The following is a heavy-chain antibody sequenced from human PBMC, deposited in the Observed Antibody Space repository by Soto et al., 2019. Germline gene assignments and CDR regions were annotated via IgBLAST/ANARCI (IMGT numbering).Heavy chain of an antibody. D-gene: IGHD5-18*01. Sequence: GGSLRLSCAASGFTFSSYAMTWVRQAPGKGLEWVSAISGSGGRTYYADSVKGRFTISRDNSKNTLYLQMNSLRAEDTAVHYCAKDRLRSVDTASDYWGQGTLVTVSS. CDR1: GFTFSSYA. CDR3: AKDRLRSVDTASDY. V-gene: IGHV3-23*01. J-gene: IGHJ4*02. CDR2: ISGSGGRT.